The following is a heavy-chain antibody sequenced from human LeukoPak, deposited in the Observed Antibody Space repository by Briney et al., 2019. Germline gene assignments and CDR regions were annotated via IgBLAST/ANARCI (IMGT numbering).Heavy chain of an antibody. CDR3: ARAITIFGVVIIRNWFDP. CDR1: GYTFTSYG. V-gene: IGHV1-18*01. Sequence: ASVKVSCKASGYTFTSYGISWVRQAPGQGLEWMGWISAYNGNTNYAQKLQGRVTMTTDTSTSTAYMELRSLRSDDTAVYYCARAITIFGVVIIRNWFDPWGQGTLVTVSS. CDR2: ISAYNGNT. J-gene: IGHJ5*02. D-gene: IGHD3-3*01.